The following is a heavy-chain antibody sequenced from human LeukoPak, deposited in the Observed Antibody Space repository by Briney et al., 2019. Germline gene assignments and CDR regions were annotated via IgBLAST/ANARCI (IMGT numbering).Heavy chain of an antibody. CDR1: GYTFTSYD. V-gene: IGHV1-8*01. D-gene: IGHD6-13*01. J-gene: IGHJ5*02. CDR3: ARKNVAAAGRNWFDP. CDR2: ENPNSGNT. Sequence: ASVEVSCKASGYTFTSYDINWLRQATGLGLEWMGWENPNSGNTGYAQKFQGRVTMTRNTSISTAYMELSSLRSEDTAVYYCARKNVAAAGRNWFDPWGQGTLVTVSS.